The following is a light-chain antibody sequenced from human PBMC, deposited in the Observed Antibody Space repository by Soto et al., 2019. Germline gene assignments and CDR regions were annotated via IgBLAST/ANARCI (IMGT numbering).Light chain of an antibody. CDR2: GAS. Sequence: ENVLTQSPGTLSLSPGERATLSCRASQFVSSKYLAWYQQKRGQGPRLLIYGASNRATGIPDRFSGSGSGTDFTLTVSRREPEDFAVYYCYQYGSLPRTFGQGTRVEI. J-gene: IGKJ1*01. CDR3: YQYGSLPRT. V-gene: IGKV3-20*01. CDR1: QFVSSKY.